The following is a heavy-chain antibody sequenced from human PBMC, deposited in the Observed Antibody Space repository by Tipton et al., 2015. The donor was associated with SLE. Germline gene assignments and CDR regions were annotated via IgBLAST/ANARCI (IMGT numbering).Heavy chain of an antibody. Sequence: SGFSFSSYSMNWVRQAPGKGLEWVSSISSSSGYKYYADSVKGRFTISRDNSKNTLYLQMNSLRAEDTAVYYCARPQYYYDSSGYHKGDYFDYWGQGTLVTVSS. CDR1: GFSFSSYS. CDR2: ISSSSGYK. V-gene: IGHV3-21*01. J-gene: IGHJ4*02. D-gene: IGHD3-22*01. CDR3: ARPQYYYDSSGYHKGDYFDY.